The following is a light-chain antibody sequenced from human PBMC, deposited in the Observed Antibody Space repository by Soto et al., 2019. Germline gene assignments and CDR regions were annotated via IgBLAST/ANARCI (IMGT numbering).Light chain of an antibody. V-gene: IGKV3-20*01. CDR3: QQYGSSLWT. CDR1: QSVSSSY. Sequence: EIVLTQSPGTLSLSPGERATLSCRASQSVSSSYLAWYQQKPGQAPRLLIYGASSRATGIPDRFSGSGSGIDFTFTISRLEPEDFAVYYCQQYGSSLWTFGQGTKVEIK. CDR2: GAS. J-gene: IGKJ1*01.